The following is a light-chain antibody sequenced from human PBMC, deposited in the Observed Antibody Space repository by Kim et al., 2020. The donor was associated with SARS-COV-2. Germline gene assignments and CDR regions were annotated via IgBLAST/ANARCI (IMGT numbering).Light chain of an antibody. V-gene: IGKV1-39*01. CDR1: RSISSY. Sequence: DIQMTQSPSSLSASVGDRVTITCRASRSISSYLNWYQQKPGKAPNLLIYGASSLQSGVPSRFSGSGSGTDFTLTISSLQPEDFATYYCQQSYSSPSTFGQGTKVDIK. CDR2: GAS. J-gene: IGKJ1*01. CDR3: QQSYSSPST.